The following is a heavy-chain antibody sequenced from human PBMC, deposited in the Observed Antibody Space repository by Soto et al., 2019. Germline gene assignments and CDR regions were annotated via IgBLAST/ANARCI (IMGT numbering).Heavy chain of an antibody. J-gene: IGHJ4*02. CDR2: IIPIFGTA. V-gene: IGHV1-69*01. CDR1: GGTFSSSS. CDR3: ARAGGRHAGGIDY. Sequence: QVQLVQSGAEVNKPGSSVKVSCKASGGTFSSSSINWVRRAPGQGLEWMGEIIPIFGTATYAQKFQGRVTITADESTSTAYMELSSLRSEDTAVYYGARAGGRHAGGIDYWGPGTLVNVSS. D-gene: IGHD1-26*01.